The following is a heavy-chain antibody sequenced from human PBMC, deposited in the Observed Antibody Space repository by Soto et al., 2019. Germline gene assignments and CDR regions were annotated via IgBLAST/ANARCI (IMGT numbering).Heavy chain of an antibody. CDR3: ARSKYCSSTSCPEGAFDI. CDR1: GFTFSSYW. CDR2: INSDGSST. Sequence: GGSLRLSCAASGFTFSSYWMHWVRQAPGKGLVWVSRINSDGSSTSYADSVKGRFTISRDNAKNTLYLQMNSLRAEDTAVYYCARSKYCSSTSCPEGAFDIWGQGTMVTVSS. D-gene: IGHD2-2*01. J-gene: IGHJ3*02. V-gene: IGHV3-74*01.